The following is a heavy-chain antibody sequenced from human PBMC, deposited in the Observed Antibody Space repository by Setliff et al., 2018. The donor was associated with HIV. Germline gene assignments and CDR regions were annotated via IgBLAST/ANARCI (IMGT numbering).Heavy chain of an antibody. CDR2: ISGYNVNT. V-gene: IGHV1-18*01. J-gene: IGHJ4*02. CDR3: ERDRLNVYSSGWGVGY. CDR1: GYTFTSYG. Sequence: ASVKVSCKASGYTFTSYGISWVRQAPGQGLEWMGWISGYNVNTNFAQKLQGRVTMTTDTSTSTAYMELRSLRSDDTAVYYCERDRLNVYSSGWGVGYWGQGTLVTVSS. D-gene: IGHD6-25*01.